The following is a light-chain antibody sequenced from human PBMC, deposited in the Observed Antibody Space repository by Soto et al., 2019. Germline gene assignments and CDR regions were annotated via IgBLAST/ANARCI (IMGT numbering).Light chain of an antibody. J-gene: IGKJ4*01. Sequence: DIPMTQSPSTLSASVGDRVTITCRASQSISSWLAWYQQKPGKAPKLLIYKASSLESGVPSRFSGSGSGTEFTLTISSLQPDDFATYYCQLGLTFGGGTKVEIK. CDR2: KAS. CDR1: QSISSW. CDR3: QLGLT. V-gene: IGKV1-5*03.